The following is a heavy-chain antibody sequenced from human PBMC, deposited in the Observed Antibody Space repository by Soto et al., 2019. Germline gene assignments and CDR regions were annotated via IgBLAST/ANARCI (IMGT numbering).Heavy chain of an antibody. CDR3: AKSSRPPYYYYYGMDV. CDR2: ISGSGGST. CDR1: GFTFSSYA. V-gene: IGHV3-23*01. Sequence: GGSLRLACAASGFTFSSYAMSWVRQAPGKGLEWVSAISGSGGSTYYADSVKGRFTISRDNSKNTLYLQMNSLRAEDTAVYYCAKSSRPPYYYYYGMDVWGQGTTVTVS. J-gene: IGHJ6*02.